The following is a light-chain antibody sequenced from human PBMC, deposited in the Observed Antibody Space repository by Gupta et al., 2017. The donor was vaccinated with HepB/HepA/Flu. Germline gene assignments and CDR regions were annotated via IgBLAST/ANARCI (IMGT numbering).Light chain of an antibody. CDR2: DTT. V-gene: IGLV7-46*01. J-gene: IGLJ1*01. CDR1: AAPVTSGHY. Sequence: QVVVTPEPPLTVSPGGTATPTCGANAAPVTSGHYTYWFQQKAGPAPRTFMYDTTKKHSCTPACFSGALLAGTAELVLTGAQPYEEADDPSYLYHVAVSVFGGGTRFTVL. CDR3: YLYHVAVSV.